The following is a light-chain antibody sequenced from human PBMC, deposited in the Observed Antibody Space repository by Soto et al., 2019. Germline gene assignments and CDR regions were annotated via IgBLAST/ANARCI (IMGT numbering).Light chain of an antibody. CDR2: YND. Sequence: QSVLTQPPSASGAPGQRVTISCSGSSSNIGSNTVNWYLQVPGTAPKLLIYYNDNRPSGVPDRFSGSKSGTSASLAITGLQADDEADYYCQSYDSSLSGHVVFGGGTKLTVL. V-gene: IGLV1-44*01. J-gene: IGLJ2*01. CDR3: QSYDSSLSGHVV. CDR1: SSNIGSNT.